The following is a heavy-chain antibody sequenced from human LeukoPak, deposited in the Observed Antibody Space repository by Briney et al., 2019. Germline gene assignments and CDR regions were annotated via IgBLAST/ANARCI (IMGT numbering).Heavy chain of an antibody. D-gene: IGHD6-19*01. CDR2: ISGSGGST. Sequence: PGGSLRLSCAASGFTFSSYAMSWVRQAPGKGLEWVSAISGSGGSTYYADSVRGRFTISRDNSKNTLYLQMNSLRAEDTAVYYCAKDRQWLVRYYYGMDVWGQGTTVTVSS. V-gene: IGHV3-23*01. J-gene: IGHJ6*02. CDR1: GFTFSSYA. CDR3: AKDRQWLVRYYYGMDV.